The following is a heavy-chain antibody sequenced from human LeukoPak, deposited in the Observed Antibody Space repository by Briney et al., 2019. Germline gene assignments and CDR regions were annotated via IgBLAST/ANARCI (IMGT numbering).Heavy chain of an antibody. V-gene: IGHV4-4*02. D-gene: IGHD3-22*01. J-gene: IGHJ5*02. CDR2: IYHSGTT. CDR1: GESISSRNW. CDR3: ARGDSSGSNWFDP. Sequence: SGTLSLTCAVSGESISSRNWWSWVRQAPGKGLEWIGEIYHSGTTNYNPSLKSRVTISFDTSKNQFSLNLRSVTAADTAVYYCARGDSSGSNWFDPWGQGTLVTVSS.